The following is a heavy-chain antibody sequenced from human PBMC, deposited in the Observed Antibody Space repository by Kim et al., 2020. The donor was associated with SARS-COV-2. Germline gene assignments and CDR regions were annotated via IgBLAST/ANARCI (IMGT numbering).Heavy chain of an antibody. CDR2: ISSSGSTI. Sequence: GGSLRLSCAASGFTFSDYYMSWIRQAPGKGLEWVSYISSSGSTIYYADSVKGRFTISRDNAKNSLYLQMNSLRAEDTAVYYCARDYDYVWGSYQGAFDIWGQGTMVTVSS. D-gene: IGHD3-16*02. V-gene: IGHV3-11*04. CDR3: ARDYDYVWGSYQGAFDI. CDR1: GFTFSDYY. J-gene: IGHJ3*02.